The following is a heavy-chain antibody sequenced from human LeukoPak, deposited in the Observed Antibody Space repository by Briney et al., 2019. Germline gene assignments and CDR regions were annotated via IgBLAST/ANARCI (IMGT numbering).Heavy chain of an antibody. J-gene: IGHJ4*02. Sequence: SETLSLTCAVYGGSFSVYYWSWIRQPPGKGLEWIGEINHSGSTNYNPSLKSRVTISVDTSKNQFSLKLSSVTAADTAVYYCARMVRGGGFDYWGQGTLVTVSS. V-gene: IGHV4-34*01. CDR3: ARMVRGGGFDY. CDR2: INHSGST. CDR1: GGSFSVYY. D-gene: IGHD3-10*01.